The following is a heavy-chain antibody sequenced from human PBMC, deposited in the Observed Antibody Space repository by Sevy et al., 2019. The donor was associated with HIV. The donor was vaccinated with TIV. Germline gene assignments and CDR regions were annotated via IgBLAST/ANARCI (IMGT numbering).Heavy chain of an antibody. J-gene: IGHJ4*02. CDR2: IYYSGST. V-gene: IGHV4-39*01. CDR3: ARVRWGDYGDYYFDY. Sequence: SETLSLTCTVSGGSISSSSYYWGWIRQPPGKGLEWIGSIYYSGSTYYNPSLKSRVTISVDTSKNQFSLKLGSVTAADTAVYYCARVRWGDYGDYYFDYWGQGTLVTVSS. CDR1: GGSISSSSYY. D-gene: IGHD4-17*01.